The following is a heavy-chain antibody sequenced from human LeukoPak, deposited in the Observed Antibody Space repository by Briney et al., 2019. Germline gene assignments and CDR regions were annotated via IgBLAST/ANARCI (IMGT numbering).Heavy chain of an antibody. CDR2: INQDGREK. J-gene: IGHJ6*02. D-gene: IGHD4-17*01. CDR1: GFTFSNHW. Sequence: GGSLRLSCAASGFTFSNHWMSWVRQAPGKGLEWVADINQDGREKNYVDSVKGRFTISRDNVQNSLYLQMNSLRAEDTAVYYCARDLDGDYYYYYGMDVWGQGTTVTVSS. CDR3: ARDLDGDYYYYYGMDV. V-gene: IGHV3-7*01.